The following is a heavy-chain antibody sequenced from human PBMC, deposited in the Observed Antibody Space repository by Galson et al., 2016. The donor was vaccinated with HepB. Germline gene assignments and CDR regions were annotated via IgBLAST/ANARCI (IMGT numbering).Heavy chain of an antibody. J-gene: IGHJ2*01. CDR3: ASLRFKGFDL. D-gene: IGHD3-3*01. Sequence: SLRLSCAASGFTFSTYAMSWVRQAPGKGLEWVSAISGSGVSAHYADSVKGRFTISRDNSKNTLYLQMNSLRAEDTAVYYCASLRFKGFDLWGRGTLVTVAS. CDR2: ISGSGVSA. V-gene: IGHV3-23*01. CDR1: GFTFSTYA.